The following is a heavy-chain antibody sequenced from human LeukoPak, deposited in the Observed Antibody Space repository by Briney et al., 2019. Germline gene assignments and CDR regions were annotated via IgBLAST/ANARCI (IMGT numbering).Heavy chain of an antibody. Sequence: GRSLRLSCAASGFTFSSYAMHWVRQAPGKGLEWVAVISYDGSNKYYADSVKGRFTFSRDNSRNTLYLQMNGLRAEDTAVYYCVGNYYDSSGLDYWGQGTLVTVSS. V-gene: IGHV3-30-3*01. CDR3: VGNYYDSSGLDY. CDR2: ISYDGSNK. J-gene: IGHJ4*02. CDR1: GFTFSSYA. D-gene: IGHD3-22*01.